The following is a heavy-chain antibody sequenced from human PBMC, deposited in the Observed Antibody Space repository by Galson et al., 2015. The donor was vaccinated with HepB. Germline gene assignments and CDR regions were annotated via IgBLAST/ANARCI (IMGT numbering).Heavy chain of an antibody. CDR1: GGSMSSGDYS. D-gene: IGHD2-2*01. V-gene: IGHV4-30-4*01. J-gene: IGHJ3*02. CDR3: ARDLAVVPAVMGVVDI. CDR2: IHDSGST. Sequence: TLSLTCTVSGGSMSSGDYSWRWLRQPQGQDLDWIGCIHDSGSTYHNPSLKQRITISLDTSKNHFPLRLNSATASGAAVYFCARDLAVVPAVMGVVDIWGQGTMVTVSS.